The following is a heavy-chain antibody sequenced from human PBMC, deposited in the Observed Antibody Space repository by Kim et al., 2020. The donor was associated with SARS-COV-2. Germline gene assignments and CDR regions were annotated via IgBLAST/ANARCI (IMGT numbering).Heavy chain of an antibody. CDR3: TNSGETGSYYYYYAMDV. J-gene: IGHJ6*02. D-gene: IGHD1-1*01. V-gene: IGHV3-23*01. Sequence: GGSLRLSCAASGFTFSGFAMTWVRQAPGKGLEWVSAVSGSGDSTNYADSVKGRFTISRDNSKNTLYLQMNSLRADDTAVYYCTNSGETGSYYYYYAMDVWGQGTTVTVSS. CDR1: GFTFSGFA. CDR2: VSGSGDST.